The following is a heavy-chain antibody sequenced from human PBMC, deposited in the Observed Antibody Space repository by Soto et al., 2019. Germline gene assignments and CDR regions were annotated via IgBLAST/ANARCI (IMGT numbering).Heavy chain of an antibody. D-gene: IGHD3-16*01. CDR1: GFTFSSYA. CDR3: AKGITDTGGYYYYSMDV. CDR2: ISGSGGIT. J-gene: IGHJ6*02. Sequence: EVKLLDSGGGLVQTGGSLRLSCAASGFTFSSYAMGWVRQAPGKGLDWVSVISGSGGITYSADSVKGRFPISRDNSKNILYLQMNSLRAEDTAVYYCAKGITDTGGYYYYSMDVWGQGTAVTVSS. V-gene: IGHV3-23*01.